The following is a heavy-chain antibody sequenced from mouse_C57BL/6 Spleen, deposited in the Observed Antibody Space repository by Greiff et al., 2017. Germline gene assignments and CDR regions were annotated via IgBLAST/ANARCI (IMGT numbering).Heavy chain of an antibody. CDR3: ARGDYDYFDY. D-gene: IGHD2-4*01. CDR1: GYSITSGYY. J-gene: IGHJ2*01. V-gene: IGHV3-6*01. CDR2: ISYDGSN. Sequence: EVKLVESGPGLVKPSQSLSLTCSVTGYSITSGYYWNWIRQFPGNKLEWMGYISYDGSNNYNPSLKNRISITRDTSKNQFFLKLNSVTTEDTATYYCARGDYDYFDYWGQGTTLTVSS.